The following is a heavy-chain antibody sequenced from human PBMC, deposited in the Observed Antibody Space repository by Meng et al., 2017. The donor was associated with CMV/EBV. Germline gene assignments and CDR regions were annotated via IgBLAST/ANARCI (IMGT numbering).Heavy chain of an antibody. CDR1: GGSFSGYS. V-gene: IGHV4-34*01. J-gene: IGHJ4*02. CDR3: ASRVRDTAMVRPFDY. Sequence: YGGSFSGYSCSWIRQPPGKGLEWIGEINHSGSTNYNPSLKSRVTISVDTSKNQFSLKLSSVTAADTAVYYCASRVRDTAMVRPFDYWGQGTLVTVSS. CDR2: INHSGST. D-gene: IGHD5-18*01.